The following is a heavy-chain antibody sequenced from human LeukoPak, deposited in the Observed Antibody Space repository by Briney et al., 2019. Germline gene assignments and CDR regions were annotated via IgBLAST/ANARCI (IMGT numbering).Heavy chain of an antibody. D-gene: IGHD3-22*01. Sequence: GGSLRLSCAASGFTFSSYAMHWVRQAPGKGLEWMAVMWYDGSNKYYADSVKGRFTISRDNSKNTLYLQMNSLRAEDTAVYYCARDPNYDSSGLDYWGQGTLVTVSS. V-gene: IGHV3-33*08. CDR3: ARDPNYDSSGLDY. CDR2: MWYDGSNK. CDR1: GFTFSSYA. J-gene: IGHJ4*02.